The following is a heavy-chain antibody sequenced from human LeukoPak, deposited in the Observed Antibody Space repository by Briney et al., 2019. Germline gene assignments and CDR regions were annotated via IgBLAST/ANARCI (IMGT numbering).Heavy chain of an antibody. CDR3: ARSNPDYNA. CDR1: GGSFTGYY. Sequence: PSETLSLTRAFCGGSFTGYYWSWIGQPPGRGREWIGEINNSGSTQYNPSIPSRVTISVDTSNNQFSLKLSSATAADTAVYYCARSNPDYNAWGQGNLVTVSS. CDR2: INNSGST. J-gene: IGHJ4*02. D-gene: IGHD4/OR15-4a*01. V-gene: IGHV4-34*01.